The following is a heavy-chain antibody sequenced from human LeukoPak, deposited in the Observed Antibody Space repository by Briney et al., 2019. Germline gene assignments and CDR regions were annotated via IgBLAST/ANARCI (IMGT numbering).Heavy chain of an antibody. Sequence: SETLSLTCTVSGGSISCSSYYWGWIRQPPGKGLEWIGSIYYSGSTYYNPSLKSRVTISVDTSKNQFSLKLSSVAAADTAVYYCARRITIFGVVITAHFDYWGQGTLVTVSP. J-gene: IGHJ4*02. V-gene: IGHV4-39*01. CDR3: ARRITIFGVVITAHFDY. CDR1: GGSISCSSYY. D-gene: IGHD3-3*01. CDR2: IYYSGST.